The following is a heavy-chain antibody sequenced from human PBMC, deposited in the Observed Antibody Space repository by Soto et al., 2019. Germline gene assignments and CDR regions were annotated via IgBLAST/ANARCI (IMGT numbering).Heavy chain of an antibody. CDR1: S. J-gene: IGHJ3*02. CDR3: ARTSYDILTGRLDAFDI. CDR2: ISHGGNT. V-gene: IGHV4-30-2*01. Sequence: SWSWLRQPPGKGLEWIGYISHGGNTYYNPSLRSRVIMSIDKSKNHFSLGLKSVTAADTATYYCARTSYDILTGRLDAFDIWGQGTMVTVSS. D-gene: IGHD3-9*01.